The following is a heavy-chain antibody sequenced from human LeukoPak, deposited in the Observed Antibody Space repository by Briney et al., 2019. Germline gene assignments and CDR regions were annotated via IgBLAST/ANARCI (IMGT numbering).Heavy chain of an antibody. J-gene: IGHJ3*01. CDR3: AKATCSGANCFSNSRDAFDV. Sequence: GGSLRLSCAASGIIFSDFGMHWVRQAPGKGLEWMAIIWYDGSNEYYADSVKGRFTISRDNSQNTMYLQMNSLRAEDSAVYYCAKATCSGANCFSNSRDAFDVWGQGTMVIVSS. CDR2: IWYDGSNE. V-gene: IGHV3-33*06. CDR1: GIIFSDFG. D-gene: IGHD2-15*01.